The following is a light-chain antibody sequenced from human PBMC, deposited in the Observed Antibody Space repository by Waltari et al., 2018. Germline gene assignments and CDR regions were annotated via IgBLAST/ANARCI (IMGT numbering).Light chain of an antibody. J-gene: IGLJ3*02. CDR3: ALYMGSGIWV. CDR2: KAN. Sequence: WYHRTTGQAPRTLVYKANAPSSGVPGRFSGSILGNTAALTITGAQADDESDYYCALYMGSGIWVFGGGTMLIVL. V-gene: IGLV8-61*01.